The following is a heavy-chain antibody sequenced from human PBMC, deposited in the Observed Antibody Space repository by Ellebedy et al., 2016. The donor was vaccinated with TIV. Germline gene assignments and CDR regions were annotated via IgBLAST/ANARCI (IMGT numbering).Heavy chain of an antibody. CDR3: VRAFESEKNYYYSGIDV. CDR1: GFTFTNAW. J-gene: IGHJ6*02. CDR2: IYTDDST. V-gene: IGHV3-66*01. Sequence: GGSLRLSCAASGFTFTNAWMNWVRQAPGKGPEWVSGIYTDDSTDYADSVKGRFTISRDNAKNSVYLQMNSLRAEDTALYYCVRAFESEKNYYYSGIDVWGQGTTVTVSS.